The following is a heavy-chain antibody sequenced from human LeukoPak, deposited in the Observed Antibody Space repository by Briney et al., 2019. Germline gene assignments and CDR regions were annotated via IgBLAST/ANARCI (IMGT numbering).Heavy chain of an antibody. CDR1: GFIFSSYE. V-gene: IGHV3-66*01. J-gene: IGHJ3*02. CDR2: IYSGGST. Sequence: GGSLRLSCAASGFIFSSYEMKWVRQAPGKGLEWVSVIYSGGSTYYADSVKGRFTISRDNSKNSLYLQMNSLRAEDTAVYHCARTTELWDAFDIWGQGTMVTVSS. CDR3: ARTTELWDAFDI. D-gene: IGHD3-16*01.